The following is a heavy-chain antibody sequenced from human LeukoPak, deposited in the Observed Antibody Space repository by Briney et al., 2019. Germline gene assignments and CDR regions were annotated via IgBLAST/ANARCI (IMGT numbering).Heavy chain of an antibody. V-gene: IGHV5-10-1*01. CDR3: ANPSRGWYVLDY. CDR2: IDPSDSYT. CDR1: GYSFTSYW. J-gene: IGHJ4*02. D-gene: IGHD6-19*01. Sequence: GESLRISCKGSGYSFTSYWISWVRQMPGKGLEWMGRIDPSDSYTNYSPSFQGHVTISADKSISTAYLQWSSLKASDTAMCYCANPSRGWYVLDYWGRGTLVPVP.